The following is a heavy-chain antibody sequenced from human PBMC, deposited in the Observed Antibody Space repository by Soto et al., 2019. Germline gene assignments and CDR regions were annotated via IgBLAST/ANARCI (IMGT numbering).Heavy chain of an antibody. Sequence: EVQLVQSGAEVKKPGESLRISCKGSGYSFTSYWISWVRQMPGKGLEWMGRIDPSDSYTNYSPSFQGHVTISADKSISTAYLQWSSLKASDTAMYYCARFELLRVSTRYYYYYGMDVWGQGTTVTVSS. CDR3: ARFELLRVSTRYYYYYGMDV. J-gene: IGHJ6*02. CDR1: GYSFTSYW. D-gene: IGHD2-15*01. CDR2: IDPSDSYT. V-gene: IGHV5-10-1*03.